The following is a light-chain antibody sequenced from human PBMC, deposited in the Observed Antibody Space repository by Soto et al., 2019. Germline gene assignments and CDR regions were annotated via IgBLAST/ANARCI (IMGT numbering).Light chain of an antibody. CDR1: QSVDSY. V-gene: IGKV3-15*01. CDR2: DAS. Sequence: EIVLTQSPATLSLSPGERATLSCRASQSVDSYLAWYQQKPGQAPRLLIYDASTRATGIPDRFSGGGSGTEFTLTISSLQSEDFVVYYCQQYNSWPPITFGQGTRLEIK. J-gene: IGKJ5*01. CDR3: QQYNSWPPIT.